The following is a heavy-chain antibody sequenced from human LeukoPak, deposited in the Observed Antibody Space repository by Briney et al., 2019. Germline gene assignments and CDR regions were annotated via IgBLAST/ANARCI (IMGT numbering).Heavy chain of an antibody. D-gene: IGHD3-10*01. CDR1: GFTFSSYE. Sequence: GGSLRLSCAASGFTFSSYEMNWVRQAPGKGLEWVSYISSSGSTIYYADSVKGRFTISRDNAKNSLYLQMSSLRAEDTAVYYCARSGNYMDVWGKGTTVTISS. CDR2: ISSSGSTI. CDR3: ARSGNYMDV. V-gene: IGHV3-48*03. J-gene: IGHJ6*03.